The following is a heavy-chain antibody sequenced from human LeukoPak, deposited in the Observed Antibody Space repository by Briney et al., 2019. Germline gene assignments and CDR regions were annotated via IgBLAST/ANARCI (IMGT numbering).Heavy chain of an antibody. J-gene: IGHJ4*02. V-gene: IGHV3-43*02. D-gene: IGHD6-13*01. CDR2: ISGDGDSA. Sequence: GGSLRLSCAASGFTFSSYAMHWVRQAPGKGLKWVTLISGDGDSAYYADSVKGRFTISRDNSKNSLYLQMNSLRTEDTALYYCAKDSLEAAGNFDYWGQGTLVTVSS. CDR3: AKDSLEAAGNFDY. CDR1: GFTFSSYA.